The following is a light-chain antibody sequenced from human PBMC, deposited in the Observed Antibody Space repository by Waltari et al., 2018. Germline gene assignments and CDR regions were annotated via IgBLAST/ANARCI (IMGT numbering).Light chain of an antibody. CDR3: HQYYSSLQT. CDR1: QSVLSSSDNKNY. Sequence: DIVMTQSPDSLPVSLGERATINCNSSQSVLSSSDNKNYLSWYQQKPGQPPKLFIYWASTRESGVPDRFSGSGSGTDFTLTISTLQAEDVAVYYCHQYYSSLQTFGQGTKVEIK. CDR2: WAS. V-gene: IGKV4-1*01. J-gene: IGKJ1*01.